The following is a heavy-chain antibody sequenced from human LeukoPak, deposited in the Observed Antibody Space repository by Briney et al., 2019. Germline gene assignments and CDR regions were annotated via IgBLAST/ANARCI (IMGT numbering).Heavy chain of an antibody. Sequence: SETLSLTCTVSGGSISSYYWSWIRQPPGKGLEWIGYIYYSGSTYYNPSLKSRVTISVDTSKNQFSLKLSSVTAADTAVYYCARQGEWLPFDYWGQGTLVTVSS. D-gene: IGHD3-10*01. V-gene: IGHV4-59*01. CDR2: IYYSGST. J-gene: IGHJ4*02. CDR1: GGSISSYY. CDR3: ARQGEWLPFDY.